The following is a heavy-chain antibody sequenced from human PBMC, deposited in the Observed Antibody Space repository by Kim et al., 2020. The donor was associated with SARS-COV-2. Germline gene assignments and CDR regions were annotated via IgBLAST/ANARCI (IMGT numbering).Heavy chain of an antibody. CDR2: IYYSGST. D-gene: IGHD5-12*01. J-gene: IGHJ6*02. Sequence: SETLSLTCTVSGGSISSYYWSWIRQPPGKGLEWIGYIYYSGSTNYNPSLKSRVTISVDTSKNQFSLKLSSVTAADTAVYYCARRGREWLRPYYYYGMDVWGQGTTVTVSS. CDR1: GGSISSYY. V-gene: IGHV4-59*01. CDR3: ARRGREWLRPYYYYGMDV.